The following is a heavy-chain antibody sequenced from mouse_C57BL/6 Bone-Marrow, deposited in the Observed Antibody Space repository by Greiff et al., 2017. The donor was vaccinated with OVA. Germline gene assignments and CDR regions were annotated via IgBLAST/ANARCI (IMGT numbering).Heavy chain of an antibody. J-gene: IGHJ4*01. D-gene: IGHD1-1*01. CDR3: ARITTVPMDY. CDR1: GFTFSDYY. CDR2: INSDGSST. Sequence: DVKLVESEGGLVQPGSSMKLSCTASGFTFSDYYMAWVRQVPEKGLEWVANINSDGSSTYYLDSLKSRFIISRDNAKNILYLQMSSLKSEDTATYYCARITTVPMDYWGQGTSVTVSS. V-gene: IGHV5-16*01.